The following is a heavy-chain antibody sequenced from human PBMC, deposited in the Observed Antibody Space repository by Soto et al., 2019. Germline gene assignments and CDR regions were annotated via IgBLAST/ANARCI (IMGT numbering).Heavy chain of an antibody. CDR3: AKDEVGGYISNWFDP. CDR2: ISGSGGST. CDR1: GFTFSSYA. D-gene: IGHD6-13*01. Sequence: GGSLRLSCAASGFTFSSYAMSWVRQAPGKGLEWVSAISGSGGSTYYADSVKGRFTISRDNSKNTLYLQMNSLRAEDTAVYYCAKDEVGGYISNWFDPWGQGTLVTVSS. V-gene: IGHV3-23*01. J-gene: IGHJ5*02.